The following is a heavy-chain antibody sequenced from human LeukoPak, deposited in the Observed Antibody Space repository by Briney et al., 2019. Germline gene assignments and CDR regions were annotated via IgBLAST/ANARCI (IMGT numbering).Heavy chain of an antibody. Sequence: GGSLRLSCAASGFTFSSYAMKWVRQAPGKGLEWVSGISDSGGATYYVDSVKGRFTISRDNSKNTVYLQMNSLRAEDRAVYYCAKPVRDQLLCSNDYWGQGTLVTVSS. CDR3: AKPVRDQLLCSNDY. D-gene: IGHD2-2*01. V-gene: IGHV3-23*01. CDR2: ISDSGGAT. CDR1: GFTFSSYA. J-gene: IGHJ4*02.